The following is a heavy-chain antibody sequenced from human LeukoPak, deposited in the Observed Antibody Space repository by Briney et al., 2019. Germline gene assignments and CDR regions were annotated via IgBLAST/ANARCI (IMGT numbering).Heavy chain of an antibody. CDR2: ISYDGSNK. CDR3: AKEADYYYYGMDV. CDR1: GFTFSSYG. V-gene: IGHV3-30*18. Sequence: PGRSLRLSCAASGFTFSSYGMHWVRQAPGKGLEGVAVISYDGSNKYYADSVKGRFTISRDNSKNTLYLQMNSLRAEDTAVYYCAKEADYYYYGMDVWGQGTTVTVSS. J-gene: IGHJ6*02.